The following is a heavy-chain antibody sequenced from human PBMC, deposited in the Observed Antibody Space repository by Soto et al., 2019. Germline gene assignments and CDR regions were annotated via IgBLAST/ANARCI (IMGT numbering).Heavy chain of an antibody. Sequence: ASVKVSCKASGYTFTSYAMHWVRQAPGQRLEWMGWINAGNGNTKYSQKLQGRVTMTTDTSTSTAYMELRSLRSDDTAVYYCALGYDILTGLDYWGQGTLVTVSS. J-gene: IGHJ4*02. V-gene: IGHV1-3*01. CDR3: ALGYDILTGLDY. D-gene: IGHD3-9*01. CDR2: INAGNGNT. CDR1: GYTFTSYA.